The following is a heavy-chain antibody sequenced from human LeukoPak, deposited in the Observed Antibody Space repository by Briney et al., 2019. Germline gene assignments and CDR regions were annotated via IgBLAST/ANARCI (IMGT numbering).Heavy chain of an antibody. Sequence: PGGSLRLSCAASGFTFSDYGMYWVRQAPGKGLEWVALIWYDGGKKYYTDSVRGRPTISRDNSKNTLYLQMNSLRAEDTAVYYCVRYCNGGSCYRAAFDVWGPGTTVTVSS. CDR3: VRYCNGGSCYRAAFDV. J-gene: IGHJ3*01. CDR1: GFTFSDYG. D-gene: IGHD2-15*01. V-gene: IGHV3-33*01. CDR2: IWYDGGKK.